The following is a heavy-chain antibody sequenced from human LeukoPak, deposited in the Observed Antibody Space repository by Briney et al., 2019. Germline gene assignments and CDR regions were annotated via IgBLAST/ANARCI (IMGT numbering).Heavy chain of an antibody. V-gene: IGHV1-2*06. CDR2: INPNSGGT. J-gene: IGHJ4*02. D-gene: IGHD3-22*01. CDR1: GYTFTGYY. Sequence: ASVKVSCKASGYTFTGYYMHWVRQAPGQGLEWMGRINPNSGGTNYAQKFQGRVTMTRDTSISTAYMELSGLESDDTAVYYCAADTSGYNLIDYWGQGTLVTVSS. CDR3: AADTSGYNLIDY.